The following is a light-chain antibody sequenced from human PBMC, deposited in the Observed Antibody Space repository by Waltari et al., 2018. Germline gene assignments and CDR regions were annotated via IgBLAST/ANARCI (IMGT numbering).Light chain of an antibody. CDR3: SSYSGTSGSHFR. J-gene: IGLJ2*01. V-gene: IGLV2-8*01. Sequence: QSALTQPPSASGSLGQSVTISCTGTSSDVGGYNYVSWYQQNPDKAPKLIIYEVTKRPPGVLDRFAGSKSGNTASLTVSGLQGDDEADYYCSSYSGTSGSHFRFGGGTKLTVL. CDR1: SSDVGGYNY. CDR2: EVT.